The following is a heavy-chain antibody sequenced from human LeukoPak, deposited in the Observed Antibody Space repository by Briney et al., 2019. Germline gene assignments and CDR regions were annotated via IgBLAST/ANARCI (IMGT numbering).Heavy chain of an antibody. J-gene: IGHJ4*02. CDR3: VRDLTNPASGDY. V-gene: IGHV1-2*02. CDR1: GYTFTDKC. D-gene: IGHD1-14*01. Sequence: GASVKVSCKTSGYTFTDKCIHWVGQAPGLGLECMGWMHPNTGDTVYVQKFQGRVTFTRDTSISTAYMELHRLGSDDTAVYFCVRDLTNPASGDYWGQGTLVTVSS. CDR2: MHPNTGDT.